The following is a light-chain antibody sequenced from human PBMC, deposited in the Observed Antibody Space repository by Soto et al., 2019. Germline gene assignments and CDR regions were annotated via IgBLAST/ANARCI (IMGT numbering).Light chain of an antibody. CDR1: STDFVSYNR. CDR3: SLYTSENTYV. Sequence: QSVLTQPPSVSGSPGQSVTISCTGTSTDFVSYNRVSWYQQPPGTAPKLIIYEVSNRPSGVPGRFSGSKSGNTASLTISGLQAADEADYYCSLYTSENTYVFGTGTKLTVL. J-gene: IGLJ1*01. CDR2: EVS. V-gene: IGLV2-18*01.